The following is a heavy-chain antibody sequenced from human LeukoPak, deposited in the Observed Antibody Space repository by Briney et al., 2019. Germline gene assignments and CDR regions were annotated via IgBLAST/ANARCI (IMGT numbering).Heavy chain of an antibody. V-gene: IGHV3-11*04. CDR1: GFTFSDYY. CDR3: AREVSAMAPFDY. CDR2: ISSSGSTI. Sequence: GGSLRLSCVGSGFTFSDYYMSWIRQAPGKGLEWVSYISSSGSTIYYADSVKGRFTISRGNAKNSLYVQMNSPRAEDTAVYYCAREVSAMAPFDYWGQGTLVTVSS. D-gene: IGHD5-18*01. J-gene: IGHJ4*02.